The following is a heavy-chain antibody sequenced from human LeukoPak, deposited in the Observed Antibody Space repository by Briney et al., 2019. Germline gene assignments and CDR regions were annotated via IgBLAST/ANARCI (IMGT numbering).Heavy chain of an antibody. J-gene: IGHJ4*02. V-gene: IGHV1-46*01. CDR2: IYPRDGST. CDR3: ARNQEGFDY. CDR1: GYTFTSNY. Sequence: ASVKVSCKASGYTFTSNYIHWVRQAPGQGLEWMGMIYPRDGSTSYAQKFQGRVTVTRDTSTSTVHMELSGLRSEDTAVYYCARNQEGFDYWGQGTLVTVSS.